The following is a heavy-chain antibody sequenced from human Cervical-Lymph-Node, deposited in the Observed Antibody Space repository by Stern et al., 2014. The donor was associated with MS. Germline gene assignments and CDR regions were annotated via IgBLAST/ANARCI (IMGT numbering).Heavy chain of an antibody. CDR1: GFTFSSYA. J-gene: IGHJ4*02. V-gene: IGHV3-23*04. CDR3: ENNIVATQDFDY. D-gene: IGHD5-12*01. CDR2: ISGSGGST. Sequence: EVQLVESGGGLVQPGGSLRLSCAASGFTFSSYAMSWVRQAPGKGLEWVSAISGSGGSTYYADSVKGRFTISRDNSKNTLYLQMNSLRAEDTAVYYCENNIVATQDFDYWGQGTLVTVSS.